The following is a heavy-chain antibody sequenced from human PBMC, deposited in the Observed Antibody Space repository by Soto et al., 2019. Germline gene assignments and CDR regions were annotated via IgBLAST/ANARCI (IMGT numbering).Heavy chain of an antibody. CDR2: IYSGGST. Sequence: EVQLVESGGGLVQPGGSLRLSCAASGFTVSSNYMSWVRQAPGKGLEWVSVIYSGGSTYYADSVKGRFTISRHNSKNTLYLQMNSLRAEDTAVYYCAREGYGSGSYYYYYMDVWGKGTTVTVSS. V-gene: IGHV3-53*04. D-gene: IGHD3-10*01. CDR1: GFTVSSNY. J-gene: IGHJ6*03. CDR3: AREGYGSGSYYYYYMDV.